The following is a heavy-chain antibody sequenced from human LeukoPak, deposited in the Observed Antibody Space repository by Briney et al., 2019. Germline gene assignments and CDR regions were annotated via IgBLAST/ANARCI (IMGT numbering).Heavy chain of an antibody. Sequence: SETLSLTCTVSGGSVSGGSYYWSWIRQPPGKGLEWIGYIYYSGSTNYNPSLKSRVTISVDTSKNQFSLKLSSVTAADTAVYYCARDSLYYDSSGFYYYGMDVWGQGTTVTVSS. CDR1: GGSVSGGSYY. CDR2: IYYSGST. J-gene: IGHJ6*02. CDR3: ARDSLYYDSSGFYYYGMDV. V-gene: IGHV4-61*01. D-gene: IGHD3-22*01.